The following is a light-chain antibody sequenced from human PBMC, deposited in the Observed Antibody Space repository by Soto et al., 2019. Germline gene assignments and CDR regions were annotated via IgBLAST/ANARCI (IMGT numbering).Light chain of an antibody. V-gene: IGKV1-5*03. CDR3: QHYNSDSEA. Sequence: IHMTQSPSTLSGSVGDRVTITCRASQTISSWLAWYQQKPGKAPKLLIYKASTLKSGVPSRFSGSGSGTEFTLTISSLQPDDFATYYCQHYNSDSEAFGQGTRWIS. CDR2: KAS. J-gene: IGKJ1*01. CDR1: QTISSW.